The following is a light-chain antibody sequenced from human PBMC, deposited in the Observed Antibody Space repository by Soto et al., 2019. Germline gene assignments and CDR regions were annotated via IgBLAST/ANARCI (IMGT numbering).Light chain of an antibody. CDR1: QGISSK. Sequence: DIQMTQFPPSRSASVGDKVTITCRASQGISSKLDWYEQKPGKAPKLLIYVASSLHSGVPSRFRGTGSGTDFTLTISSLQPEDFATYYCQQTDSFPLTFGGGTKVDIK. J-gene: IGKJ4*01. V-gene: IGKV1-12*01. CDR2: VAS. CDR3: QQTDSFPLT.